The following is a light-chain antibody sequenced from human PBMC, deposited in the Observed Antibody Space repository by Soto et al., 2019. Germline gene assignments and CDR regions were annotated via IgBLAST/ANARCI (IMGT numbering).Light chain of an antibody. CDR1: RSISTY. V-gene: IGKV1-39*01. J-gene: IGKJ2*01. Sequence: DIQLTQSPSSLSASVGDRVTITCRAGRSISTYLNWYQQKPGKAPKLLIYAASSLQSGVPSRFSGSGSGTDFTLTISSLQPEDFATYYCQQSYSTPPYTFGLGTKVDIK. CDR2: AAS. CDR3: QQSYSTPPYT.